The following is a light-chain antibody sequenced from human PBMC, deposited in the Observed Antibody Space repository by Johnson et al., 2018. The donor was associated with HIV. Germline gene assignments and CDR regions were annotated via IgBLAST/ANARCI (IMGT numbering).Light chain of an antibody. Sequence: QSVLTQPPSVSAAPGQKVTISCSGSSSNIGNNRVSWYQQLPGTAPKLLIYDNNKRPSGIPDRFSGSKSGTSATLGITGLQTGDEADYYCGTWDSSLFAGYVFGTGTKVTVL. J-gene: IGLJ1*01. CDR2: DNN. CDR1: SSNIGNNR. CDR3: GTWDSSLFAGYV. V-gene: IGLV1-51*01.